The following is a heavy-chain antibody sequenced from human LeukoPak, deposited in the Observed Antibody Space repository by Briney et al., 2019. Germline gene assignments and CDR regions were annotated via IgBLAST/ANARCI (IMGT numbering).Heavy chain of an antibody. V-gene: IGHV4-38-2*02. CDR3: ARHGSGFTATYYFDY. CDR2: IYRSGST. CDR1: GYSISSNYY. D-gene: IGHD4-11*01. Sequence: PSETLSLTCSVSGYSISSNYYWCWIRQPPGKGLEWIGSIYRSGSTYYNPSLKSRVTISVDTSKNQFPLKLSSVTAADTAVYYCARHGSGFTATYYFDYWGQGTLVTVSS. J-gene: IGHJ4*02.